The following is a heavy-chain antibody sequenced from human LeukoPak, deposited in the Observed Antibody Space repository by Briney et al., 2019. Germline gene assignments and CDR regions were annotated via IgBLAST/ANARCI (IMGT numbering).Heavy chain of an antibody. CDR1: GWSFNDYY. J-gene: IGHJ5*02. CDR2: INARGDT. D-gene: IGHD2-2*01. CDR3: ARGQAPAARGYNWFDP. Sequence: SETLSLTRALYGWSFNDYYWKWIRQPPGKGLEWIGEINARGDTSFNPSLKSRVTISVDTSKSQFSLRLTSMIAADTAVYYCARGQAPAARGYNWFDPWGQGTLVTVSS. V-gene: IGHV4-34*01.